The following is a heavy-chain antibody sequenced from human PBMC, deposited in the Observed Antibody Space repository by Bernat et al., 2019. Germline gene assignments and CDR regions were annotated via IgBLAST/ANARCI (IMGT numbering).Heavy chain of an antibody. Sequence: EVQLVESGGGLVQPGGSLRLSCAASGFSFSSYAMTWVRQAPGKGLEWVSSVSGSGGSTYYADSVKGRFTISRDNSKNTLYLQMNSLRAEDTAVYYCAKDSKVSYGSGSYYHDAFDIWGQGTMVTVSS. V-gene: IGHV3-23*04. J-gene: IGHJ3*02. CDR2: VSGSGGST. D-gene: IGHD3-10*01. CDR1: GFSFSSYA. CDR3: AKDSKVSYGSGSYYHDAFDI.